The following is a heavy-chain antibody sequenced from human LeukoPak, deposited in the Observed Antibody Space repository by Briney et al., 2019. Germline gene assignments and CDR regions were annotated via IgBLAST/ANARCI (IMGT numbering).Heavy chain of an antibody. Sequence: GGSLRLSCAASGFSSSNFTMNWVRQAPGKGLEWVSSISSSSTYIYYADSVKGRFTISRDNSKNTLYLQMNSLRAEDTAVYYCAKAGRRWLQFYVDYWGQGTLVTVSS. J-gene: IGHJ4*02. V-gene: IGHV3-21*04. CDR2: ISSSSTYI. CDR3: AKAGRRWLQFYVDY. D-gene: IGHD5-24*01. CDR1: GFSSSNFT.